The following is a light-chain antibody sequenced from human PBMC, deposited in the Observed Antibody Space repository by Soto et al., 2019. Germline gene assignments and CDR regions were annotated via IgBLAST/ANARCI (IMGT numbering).Light chain of an antibody. CDR3: QQYNSYSRT. CDR1: QSISSW. V-gene: IGKV1-5*01. Sequence: DIQMTQSPSTLSASVGDRVTITCRASQSISSWLAWYQQKPGKAPKLLIYDASSLESGVPSRFSGSGSGTEFTLTIRSLQPDDFATYYCQQYNSYSRTFGQATKVDIK. CDR2: DAS. J-gene: IGKJ1*01.